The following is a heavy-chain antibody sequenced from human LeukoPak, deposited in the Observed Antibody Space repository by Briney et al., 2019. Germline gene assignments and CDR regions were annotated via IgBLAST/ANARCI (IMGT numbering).Heavy chain of an antibody. Sequence: GGSLRLSCAASGFTFSRYWMSWVRQAPGKGLEWVANINQDGSDRYYVDNVKGRFTISRDNAKNSLYLQMDSLRVEDTAVCHCASYDRTAYPNAYWGQGTLVTVSS. CDR2: INQDGSDR. D-gene: IGHD3-22*01. V-gene: IGHV3-7*01. J-gene: IGHJ4*02. CDR3: ASYDRTAYPNAY. CDR1: GFTFSRYW.